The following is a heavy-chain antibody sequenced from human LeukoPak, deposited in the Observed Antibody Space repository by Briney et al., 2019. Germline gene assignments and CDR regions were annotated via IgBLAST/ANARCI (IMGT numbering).Heavy chain of an antibody. J-gene: IGHJ5*02. D-gene: IGHD6-19*01. CDR3: AREVGGYSSGWYWFDP. V-gene: IGHV3-23*01. CDR1: GFTFSNYA. CDR2: ISGGGGGT. Sequence: GGSLRLSCAASGFTFSNYAMSWVRQAPGKGLEWVSGISGGGGGTYYADSVKGRFTISRDNSKNTLYLQMNSLRAEDTAVYYCAREVGGYSSGWYWFDPWGQGTLVTVSS.